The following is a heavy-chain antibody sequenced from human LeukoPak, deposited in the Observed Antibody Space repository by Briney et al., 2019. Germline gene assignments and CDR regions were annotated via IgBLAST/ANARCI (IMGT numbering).Heavy chain of an antibody. Sequence: ASVKASCKLSRYTLAELSMHSVPQSPGNRLGCMGGFDPEDGETIYAQKFQGRATMTEETSTDTAYMELSSLRSEDTAVYYCATAGPRLYYFDYWGQGTLVTVSS. J-gene: IGHJ4*02. V-gene: IGHV1-24*01. CDR1: RYTLAELS. CDR2: FDPEDGET. CDR3: ATAGPRLYYFDY.